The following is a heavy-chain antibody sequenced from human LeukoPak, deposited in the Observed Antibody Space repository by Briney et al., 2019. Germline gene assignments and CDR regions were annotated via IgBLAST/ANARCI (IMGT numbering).Heavy chain of an antibody. CDR3: AIATYPYVCAGG. Sequence: SETLSLTCAVSGASVSSVNWWTWVRQPPGNGLEWVGEIAHTEATNYNPSLKSRVTISLDRSKNQISLQLSSVTAADTAVYYCAIATYPYVCAGGWGRGTLVIVSS. V-gene: IGHV4-4*02. J-gene: IGHJ2*01. CDR2: IAHTEAT. CDR1: GASVSSVNW. D-gene: IGHD3-16*01.